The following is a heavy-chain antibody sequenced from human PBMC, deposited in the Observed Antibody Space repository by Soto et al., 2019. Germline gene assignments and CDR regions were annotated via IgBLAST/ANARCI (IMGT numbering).Heavy chain of an antibody. D-gene: IGHD6-13*01. J-gene: IGHJ6*02. Sequence: EVQLVESGGVVVQPGGSLRLSCAASGFTFDDYTMHWVRQAPGKGLEWVSLISWDGGSTYYADSVKGRFTISRDNSKNSLYLQMNSLRTEDTALYYCAKDRGQLGYYYDGMDVWGQGTTVTVAS. CDR3: AKDRGQLGYYYDGMDV. CDR1: GFTFDDYT. V-gene: IGHV3-43*01. CDR2: ISWDGGST.